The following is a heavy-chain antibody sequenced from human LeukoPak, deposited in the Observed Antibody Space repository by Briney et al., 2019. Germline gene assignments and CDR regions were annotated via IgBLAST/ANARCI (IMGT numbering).Heavy chain of an antibody. CDR1: GGSISSYY. Sequence: PSETLSLTCTVSGGSISSYYWSWIRQPAGKGLEWIGRIYTSGSTNYNPSLKSRVTMSVDTSKNQFSPKLSSVTAADTAVYYCARDNPIRLGELSLSGYSDAFDIWGQGTMVTVSS. V-gene: IGHV4-4*07. CDR2: IYTSGST. J-gene: IGHJ3*02. D-gene: IGHD3-16*02. CDR3: ARDNPIRLGELSLSGYSDAFDI.